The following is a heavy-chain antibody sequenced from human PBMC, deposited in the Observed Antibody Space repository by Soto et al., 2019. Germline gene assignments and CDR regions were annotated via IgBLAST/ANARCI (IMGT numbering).Heavy chain of an antibody. V-gene: IGHV3-23*01. Sequence: GGSLRLSCAASGFTFSSYAMSWVRQAPGKGLEWVSAISGSGGSTYYADSVKGRFTISRDNSKNTLYLQMNSLRAEDTAVYYCAKYYYGSGSYNSPPSFDYWGQGTLVTVSS. CDR2: ISGSGGST. CDR3: AKYYYGSGSYNSPPSFDY. D-gene: IGHD3-10*01. CDR1: GFTFSSYA. J-gene: IGHJ4*02.